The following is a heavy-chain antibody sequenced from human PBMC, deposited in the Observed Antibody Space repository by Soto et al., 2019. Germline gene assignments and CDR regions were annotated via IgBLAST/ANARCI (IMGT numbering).Heavy chain of an antibody. CDR2: VDYSGST. Sequence: QVQLQESGPGLVKPSETLSLTCTVSGGSISPYYWSWIRQPPGKGLEWIGYVDYSGSTNYNPSLKSRVTISVDTSRNRFSLNLTSATAADTAVYYCARKGAAASYAHYYMDVWGRGTAVTVSS. V-gene: IGHV4-59*01. CDR1: GGSISPYY. D-gene: IGHD6-13*01. J-gene: IGHJ6*03. CDR3: ARKGAAASYAHYYMDV.